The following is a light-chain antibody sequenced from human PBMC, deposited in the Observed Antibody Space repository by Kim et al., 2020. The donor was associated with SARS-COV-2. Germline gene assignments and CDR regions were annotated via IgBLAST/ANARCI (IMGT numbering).Light chain of an antibody. CDR3: QHYRNLPLT. V-gene: IGKV1-33*01. Sequence: ASVGDRVTVTCRASQGIFNYLNWYQQKPGKAPKLLIYDTSTLEIGVSSRFSGSGSGTDFTFTITNLQPDDVATYYCQHYRNLPLTFGGGTKVDIK. CDR1: QGIFNY. J-gene: IGKJ4*01. CDR2: DTS.